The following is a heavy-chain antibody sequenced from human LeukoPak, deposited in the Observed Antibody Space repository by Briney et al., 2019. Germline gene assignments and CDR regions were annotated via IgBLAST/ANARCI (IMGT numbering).Heavy chain of an antibody. D-gene: IGHD5-18*01. Sequence: WASVAVSCKASGGTFSSYAISWVRQAPGQGLEWMGGIIPIFGTANYAQKFQGRVTITADESTSTAYMELSSLRSEDTAVYYCARGYSYGYFDYWGQGTLVTVSS. J-gene: IGHJ4*02. CDR1: GGTFSSYA. V-gene: IGHV1-69*13. CDR2: IIPIFGTA. CDR3: ARGYSYGYFDY.